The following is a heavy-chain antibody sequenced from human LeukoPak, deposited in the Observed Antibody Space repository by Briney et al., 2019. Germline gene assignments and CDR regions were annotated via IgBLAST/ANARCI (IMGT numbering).Heavy chain of an antibody. J-gene: IGHJ4*02. CDR2: IYYSGST. Sequence: SETLSLTCTVSGGSISSGGYYWSWIRQHPGKGLEWIGDIYYSGSTYYNPSLKSRVTISVATSKNQFSLKLSSVTAADTAVYYRATRYSSSSIHPVRFDYWGQGTLVTVSS. V-gene: IGHV4-31*03. CDR1: GGSISSGGYY. D-gene: IGHD6-6*01. CDR3: ATRYSSSSIHPVRFDY.